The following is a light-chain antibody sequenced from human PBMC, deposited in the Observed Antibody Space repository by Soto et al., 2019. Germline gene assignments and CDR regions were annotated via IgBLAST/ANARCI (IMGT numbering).Light chain of an antibody. Sequence: DIQMTQSPSTLSASVGDRVTITCRASQSISSWLAWYQQKPGKAPKLLIYKASSLQSGVPSRFSGSGSGTEFTLTISSLQPDDFATYYCQQYSSYWTFGPGTKVKSN. J-gene: IGKJ1*01. CDR1: QSISSW. CDR3: QQYSSYWT. CDR2: KAS. V-gene: IGKV1-5*03.